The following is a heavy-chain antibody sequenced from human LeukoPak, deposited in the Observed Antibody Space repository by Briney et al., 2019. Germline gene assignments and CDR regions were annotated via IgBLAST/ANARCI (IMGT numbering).Heavy chain of an antibody. Sequence: RTSQTLSLTCTVSGGSISSGSYYWSWIRQPAGKGLEWIGRIYTSGSTNYNPSLKSRVTISVDTSKNQFSLKLSSVTAADTAVYYCARETIFGEVIHFDYWGQGTLVTVSS. V-gene: IGHV4-61*02. CDR2: IYTSGST. D-gene: IGHD3-3*01. CDR3: ARETIFGEVIHFDY. CDR1: GGSISSGSYY. J-gene: IGHJ4*02.